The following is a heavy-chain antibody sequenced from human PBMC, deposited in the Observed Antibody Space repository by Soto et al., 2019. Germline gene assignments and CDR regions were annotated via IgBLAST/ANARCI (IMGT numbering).Heavy chain of an antibody. J-gene: IGHJ4*02. V-gene: IGHV3-49*03. CDR3: TRDSHPLYSSSWYSGPDY. CDR2: IRSKAYGGTT. Sequence: PGGSLRLSCTASGFTFGDYAMSWFRQAPGKGLEWVGFIRSKAYGGTTEYAASVKGRFTISRDDSKSIAYLQMNSLKTEDTAVYYCTRDSHPLYSSSWYSGPDYWGQGTLVTVSS. CDR1: GFTFGDYA. D-gene: IGHD6-13*01.